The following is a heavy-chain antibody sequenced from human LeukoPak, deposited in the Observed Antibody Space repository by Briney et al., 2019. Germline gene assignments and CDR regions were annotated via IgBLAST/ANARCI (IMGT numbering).Heavy chain of an antibody. V-gene: IGHV3-64*01. CDR2: ISTNGGNT. CDR3: AREGYLPNNRHYVDY. J-gene: IGHJ4*02. D-gene: IGHD5-18*01. Sequence: PGGSLTHSCAASGFTFSSYAMHWVRQAPGKGLDCVSAISTNGGNTHYANSVKGRYTISRDNSKNTLYIQMGSLRAEDMAVYYCAREGYLPNNRHYVDYWGQGSLLTVSS. CDR1: GFTFSSYA.